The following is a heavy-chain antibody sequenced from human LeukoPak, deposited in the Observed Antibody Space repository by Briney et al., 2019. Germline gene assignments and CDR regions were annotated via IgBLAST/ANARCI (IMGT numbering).Heavy chain of an antibody. CDR1: GYTFTSYS. D-gene: IGHD2-2*01. Sequence: PGGSLRLSCAASGYTFTSYSMNWVRQAPGKGLEWVSYISDGGGTIYYADSVKGRFTISRDNAKNSLYLQMNSLRAEGTAVYYCARDCGTTSCYDFPDFDYWGQGTLVTVSS. CDR3: ARDCGTTSCYDFPDFDY. J-gene: IGHJ4*02. V-gene: IGHV3-48*01. CDR2: ISDGGGTI.